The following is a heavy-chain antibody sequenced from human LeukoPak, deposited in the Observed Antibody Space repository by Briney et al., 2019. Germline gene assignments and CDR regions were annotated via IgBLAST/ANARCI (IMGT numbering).Heavy chain of an antibody. J-gene: IGHJ4*02. CDR2: IKQGGSEK. D-gene: IGHD6-13*01. CDR3: ARESHSSSWYSGPAFDY. V-gene: IGHV3-7*01. Sequence: QPGGSLRLSCEASGFTFGTFWMSWVRQAPGKGLEWVANIKQGGSEKNYVDSVKGRFTIARDDAKDSLYLQMNSLRAEDTAVYYCARESHSSSWYSGPAFDYWGQGTLVTVSS. CDR1: GFTFGTFW.